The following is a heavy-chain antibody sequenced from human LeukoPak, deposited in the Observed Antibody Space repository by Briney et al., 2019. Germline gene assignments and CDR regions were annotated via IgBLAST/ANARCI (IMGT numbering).Heavy chain of an antibody. V-gene: IGHV4-38-2*02. J-gene: IGHJ2*01. Sequence: SETLSLTCTVSGYSIAHGFFWAWIRQPPGGGLEWIGSLYHSGTTYYNTSLKSRISTSVDTSKNQFSLKLRLVTAADTAVYYCARVEVPGDINDWYFDLWGRGTLVTV. CDR3: ARVEVPGDINDWYFDL. CDR1: GYSIAHGFF. D-gene: IGHD2-15*01. CDR2: LYHSGTT.